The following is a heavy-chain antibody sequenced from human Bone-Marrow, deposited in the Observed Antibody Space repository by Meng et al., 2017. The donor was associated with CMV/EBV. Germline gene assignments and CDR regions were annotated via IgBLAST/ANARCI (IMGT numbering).Heavy chain of an antibody. J-gene: IGHJ5*02. Sequence: GGSLRLSCAASEFIVSSNFMSWVRQAPGKGLEWVSVMYSSGGTFYADPVKGRFTISRDNSKNTLYLQMNSLRAEDTAVYYCASLTTWNHWCDPWGQGTLVTVSS. CDR1: EFIVSSNF. CDR3: ASLTTWNHWCDP. CDR2: MYSSGGT. D-gene: IGHD1-1*01. V-gene: IGHV3-53*05.